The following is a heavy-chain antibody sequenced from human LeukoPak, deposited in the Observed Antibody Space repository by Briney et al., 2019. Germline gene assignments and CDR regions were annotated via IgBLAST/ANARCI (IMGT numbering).Heavy chain of an antibody. CDR2: SNSGGST. D-gene: IGHD3-10*01. J-gene: IGHJ5*02. Sequence: FTVSNSGGSTYYADSVKGRFTISRDNSKNTLYLQTNSLRAEDTAVYYCAARYSSGSYYYGGFDPWGQGTLVTVSS. V-gene: IGHV3-53*01. CDR3: AARYSSGSYYYGGFDP.